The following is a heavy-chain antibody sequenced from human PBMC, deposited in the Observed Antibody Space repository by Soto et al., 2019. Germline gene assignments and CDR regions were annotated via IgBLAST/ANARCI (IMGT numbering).Heavy chain of an antibody. V-gene: IGHV1-58*01. J-gene: IGHJ4*02. Sequence: SVKVSCKASGFTFTSSAVQWVRQARGQRLEWIGWIVVGSGNTNYAQKFQERVTITRDMSTSTAYMELSSLRSEDTAVYYCAALDGRYFDWLGEPPGLDYWGQGTLVTVSS. D-gene: IGHD3-9*01. CDR1: GFTFTSSA. CDR2: IVVGSGNT. CDR3: AALDGRYFDWLGEPPGLDY.